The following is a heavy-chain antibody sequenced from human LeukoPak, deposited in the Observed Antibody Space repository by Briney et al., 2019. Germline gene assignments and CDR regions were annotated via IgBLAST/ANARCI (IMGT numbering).Heavy chain of an antibody. Sequence: GGSLRLSCAASGFSFSSYTMNWVRQAPGKGLEWVSAISSSGTYIYYADSVKGRFTISRDNAKNSLYLQMSSLRAEDTAVYYCAGRYSSGFKASGSYGMDVWGQGTTVTVSS. CDR1: GFSFSSYT. D-gene: IGHD6-19*01. CDR2: ISSSGTYI. V-gene: IGHV3-21*01. J-gene: IGHJ6*02. CDR3: AGRYSSGFKASGSYGMDV.